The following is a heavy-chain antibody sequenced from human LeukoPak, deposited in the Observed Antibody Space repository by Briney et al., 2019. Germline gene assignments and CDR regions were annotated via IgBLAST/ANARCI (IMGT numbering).Heavy chain of an antibody. V-gene: IGHV4-61*01. Sequence: SETLSLTCTVSGGSVRSDRNYWSWIRQPPGKGLEWIGYIGYSGSTDYNPSLKSRVTMSADTSKNQLSLKLNSVTAADTAVYYCARGYAQLDNWGQGTLVTVSS. CDR2: IGYSGST. CDR1: GGSVRSDRNY. J-gene: IGHJ4*02. CDR3: ARGYAQLDN. D-gene: IGHD2-2*01.